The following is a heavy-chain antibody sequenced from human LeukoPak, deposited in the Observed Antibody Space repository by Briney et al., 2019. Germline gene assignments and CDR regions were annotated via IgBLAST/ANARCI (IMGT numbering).Heavy chain of an antibody. CDR2: IKQDVTEK. Sequence: PGGSLRLSCAASGFTFSNAWMSWVRQAPGKGLEWVAYIKQDVTEKYYVDSVKGRFSISRDNAKNYLYRQRNRLRAEDTAVYYCAREGRKSRGVDIVRKKETGYYYYMDVWGKGTTVTVSS. V-gene: IGHV3-7*01. CDR3: AREGRKSRGVDIVRKKETGYYYYMDV. J-gene: IGHJ6*03. CDR1: GFTFSNAW. D-gene: IGHD2-15*01.